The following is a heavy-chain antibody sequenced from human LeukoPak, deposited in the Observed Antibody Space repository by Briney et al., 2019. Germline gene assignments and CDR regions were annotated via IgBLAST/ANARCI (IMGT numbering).Heavy chain of an antibody. CDR3: ARRGYSGGSNWFDA. J-gene: IGHJ5*02. CDR1: GGSISSGDYY. CDR2: IYYSGST. V-gene: IGHV4-31*03. Sequence: SETLSLTCTVSGGSISSGDYYWSWVRQHPGKGLEWIGYIYYSGSTYYNPSLKSRVTISLDTSKNQFSLKLSSVTAADTAVYYCARRGYSGGSNWFDAWGQGTLVTVSS. D-gene: IGHD6-19*01.